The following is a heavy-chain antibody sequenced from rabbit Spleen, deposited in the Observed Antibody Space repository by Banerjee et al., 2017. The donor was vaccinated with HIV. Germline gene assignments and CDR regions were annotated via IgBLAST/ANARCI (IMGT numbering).Heavy chain of an antibody. CDR1: GSDISSYS. CDR2: IYAGSSGTT. Sequence: QSLEESGGGLVKPGGTLTLTCKASGSDISSYSMYWVRQAPGKGLEWIARIYAGSSGTTYYASWAKGRFTISKTSSTTVTLQMTSLTVADTAIYFCARDESGWSLSNFDLWGPGTLVTVS. D-gene: IGHD4-1*01. V-gene: IGHV1S40*01. CDR3: ARDESGWSLSNFDL. J-gene: IGHJ4*01.